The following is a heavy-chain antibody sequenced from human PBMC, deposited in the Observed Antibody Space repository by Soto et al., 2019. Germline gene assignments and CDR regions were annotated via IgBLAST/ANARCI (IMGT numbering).Heavy chain of an antibody. V-gene: IGHV4-39*01. CDR3: ARTPWDGYTGYYFDY. J-gene: IGHJ4*02. CDR1: GGSISSSSYY. Sequence: TSETLSLTCTVSGGSISSSSYYWGWIRQPPGKGLEWIGSIYYSGSTYYNPSLKSRVTISVDTSKNQFSLKLSSVTAADTAVYSCARTPWDGYTGYYFDYWGQGTLVTVSS. D-gene: IGHD5-18*01. CDR2: IYYSGST.